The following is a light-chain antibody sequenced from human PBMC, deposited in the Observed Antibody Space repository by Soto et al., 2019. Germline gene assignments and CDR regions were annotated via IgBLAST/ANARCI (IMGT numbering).Light chain of an antibody. V-gene: IGLV1-40*01. CDR1: SSNIGAGYD. CDR2: GNS. J-gene: IGLJ2*01. Sequence: QSVLTQPPSVSGAPGQRVTISCTGSSSNIGAGYDVHWYQQLPGTAPKLLIYGNSNRPSGVPDRFSGSKSGTSASLAITGLQAEDEADYYCQSYDRSHVVFGGGTKVTVL. CDR3: QSYDRSHVV.